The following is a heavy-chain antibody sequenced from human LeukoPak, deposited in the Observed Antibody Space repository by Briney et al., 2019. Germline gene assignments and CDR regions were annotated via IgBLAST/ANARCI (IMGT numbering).Heavy chain of an antibody. D-gene: IGHD5-18*01. Sequence: KTSETLSLTCSVSGGSISNYYWSWIRQPPGKGLEWIGYIYSSGSTNYNPSLKSRVTISVDTSKNQFSLKLASVTAADTAIYYCAKGAGGFSYYNWFDPWGQGTLVTVSS. CDR1: GGSISNYY. V-gene: IGHV4-59*12. CDR2: IYSSGST. J-gene: IGHJ5*02. CDR3: AKGAGGFSYYNWFDP.